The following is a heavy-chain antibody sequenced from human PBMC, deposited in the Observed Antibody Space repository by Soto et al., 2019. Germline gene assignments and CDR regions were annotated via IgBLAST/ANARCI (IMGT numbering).Heavy chain of an antibody. CDR3: ARVRSVTTPRGWIDP. J-gene: IGHJ5*02. D-gene: IGHD4-4*01. CDR1: GYTFTSYG. Sequence: ASVKLSCKASGYTFTSYGISWVRQAPGQGLEWMGWISAYNGNTNYAQKLQGRVTMTTDTSTSTAYMELRSLRSDDTAVYYCARVRSVTTPRGWIDPWGQGTLVTVSS. CDR2: ISAYNGNT. V-gene: IGHV1-18*04.